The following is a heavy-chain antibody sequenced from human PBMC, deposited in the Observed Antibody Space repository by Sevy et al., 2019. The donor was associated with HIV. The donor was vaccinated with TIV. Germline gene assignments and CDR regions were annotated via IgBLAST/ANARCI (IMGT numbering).Heavy chain of an antibody. J-gene: IGHJ4*02. V-gene: IGHV3-33*01. D-gene: IGHD4-17*01. CDR3: ARVLEFYDYGDYGPAFMPDY. CDR2: IWFDESNT. CDR1: GFTFSTYG. Sequence: GGSLRLSCAASGFTFSTYGMHWVRQAPGKGLEWVAVIWFDESNTYYADSVKGRFTISRDIAKNTLHLQMNSLRAEDTAVYYCARVLEFYDYGDYGPAFMPDYWGQGTLVTVSS.